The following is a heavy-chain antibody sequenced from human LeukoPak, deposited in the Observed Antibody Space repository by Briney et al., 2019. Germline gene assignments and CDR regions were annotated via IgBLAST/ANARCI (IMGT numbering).Heavy chain of an antibody. V-gene: IGHV3-7*01. CDR3: AREAPDFRPSLDY. CDR1: GFTFSSYW. Sequence: GGSLRLSCAASGFTFSSYWMSWVRQAPGKGLEWVANIKQDGSEKYYVDSVKGRFTISRDNAKNSLYLQMNSLRAEDTAVYYCAREAPDFRPSLDYWGQGTLVTVSS. CDR2: IKQDGSEK. J-gene: IGHJ4*02. D-gene: IGHD2-21*02.